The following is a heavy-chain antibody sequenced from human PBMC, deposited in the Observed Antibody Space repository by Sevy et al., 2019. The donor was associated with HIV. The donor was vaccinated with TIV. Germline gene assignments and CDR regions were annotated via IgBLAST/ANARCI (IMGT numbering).Heavy chain of an antibody. J-gene: IGHJ4*02. CDR2: IYSGGST. V-gene: IGHV3-53*01. CDR1: GFTVSDNY. Sequence: GGSLRLSCAASGFTVSDNYMSWVRQAPGRGLEWVSFIYSGGSTYYADSVKGRLTISRDKSKNTLFLQMKTLRVEDTAIYYCARVPGHSWGQGTLVTVSS. CDR3: ARVPGHS.